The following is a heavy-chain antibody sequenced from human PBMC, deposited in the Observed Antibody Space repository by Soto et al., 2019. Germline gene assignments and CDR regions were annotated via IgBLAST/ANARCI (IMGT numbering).Heavy chain of an antibody. CDR3: ARGVLVPAAIVYYYGMDV. CDR1: GFTFSSYA. CDR2: ISYDGSNK. Sequence: QVQLVESGRGVVQPGRSLRLSCAASGFTFSSYAMHWVRQAPGKGLEWVAVISYDGSNKYYADSVKGRFTISRDNSQNTLYLQMNSLGAEDTAVYYCARGVLVPAAIVYYYGMDVWGQGTTVTVSS. D-gene: IGHD2-2*02. V-gene: IGHV3-30-3*01. J-gene: IGHJ6*02.